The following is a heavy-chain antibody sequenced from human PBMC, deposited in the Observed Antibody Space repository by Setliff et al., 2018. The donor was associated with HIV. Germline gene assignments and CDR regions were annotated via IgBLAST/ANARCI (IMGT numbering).Heavy chain of an antibody. J-gene: IGHJ4*01. V-gene: IGHV1-46*02. Sequence: GASVKVSCKASGYNFNTYYIHFIRQAPGHGLEWMGVINPGSRSADYAQKFEGRVTITADKSTSTAYMEVNSLRFEDTAVYYCARVFYYSEGSYSLDYWGQETLVTVSS. D-gene: IGHD3-10*01. CDR2: INPGSRSA. CDR3: ARVFYYSEGSYSLDY. CDR1: GYNFNTYY.